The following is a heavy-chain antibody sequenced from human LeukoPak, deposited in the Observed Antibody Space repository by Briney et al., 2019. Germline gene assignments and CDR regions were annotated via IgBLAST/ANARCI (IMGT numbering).Heavy chain of an antibody. D-gene: IGHD7-27*01. CDR1: GVSFSGYA. CDR2: IKYDASDE. Sequence: QSGGSLRLSCAVSGVSFSGYAMHWVRQAPGKGLEWVSLIKYDASDEYYADAVKGRFTISRDDSRNTLYLQMNSLRAEDTAVYYCARGQSVGWGIGVCDFWGQGSLVTVAS. J-gene: IGHJ4*02. CDR3: ARGQSVGWGIGVCDF. V-gene: IGHV3-33*01.